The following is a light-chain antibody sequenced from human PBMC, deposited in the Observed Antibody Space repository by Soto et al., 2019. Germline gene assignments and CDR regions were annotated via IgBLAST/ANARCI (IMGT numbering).Light chain of an antibody. CDR3: VAWDGSLSGWV. J-gene: IGLJ3*02. Sequence: QPVLTQPPSASGTPGQRVTISCSGSSSNIGNDYVHWYQQLPGTAPKLLIYRNNQRPSGVPDRFSGSKSGTSASLAISGLRSEDEADYYCVAWDGSLSGWVFGGGTKLTVL. V-gene: IGLV1-47*01. CDR1: SSNIGNDY. CDR2: RNN.